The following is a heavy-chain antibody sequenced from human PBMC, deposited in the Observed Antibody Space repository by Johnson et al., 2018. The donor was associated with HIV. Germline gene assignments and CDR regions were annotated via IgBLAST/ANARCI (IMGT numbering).Heavy chain of an antibody. CDR1: GFTFSSYD. CDR3: ARSQVAATSEGAFDI. V-gene: IGHV3-13*01. CDR2: IGTAGDT. D-gene: IGHD2-15*01. Sequence: EVQLVETGGGLIQPGGSLRLSCAASGFTFSSYDMHWVRQATGNGLEWVSTIGTAGDTYYPGSVKGRFTVSREDAKNSLYLQMNSLRAEDTAVYYCARSQVAATSEGAFDIWGQGTMVTVSS. J-gene: IGHJ3*02.